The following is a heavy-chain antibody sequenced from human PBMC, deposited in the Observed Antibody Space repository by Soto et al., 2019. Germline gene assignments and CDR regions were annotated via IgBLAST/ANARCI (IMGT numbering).Heavy chain of an antibody. D-gene: IGHD5-18*01. Sequence: GGSLRLSCAASAFSYSSYAMSWVRQAPGKGLEWVSGISGSGGSTNYADSVKGRFTISRDNSKNTLYLQMNSLRAEDMAVYYCAKDRGFDYGESFDYWGQGTLVTVSS. V-gene: IGHV3-23*01. CDR3: AKDRGFDYGESFDY. CDR2: ISGSGGST. CDR1: AFSYSSYA. J-gene: IGHJ4*02.